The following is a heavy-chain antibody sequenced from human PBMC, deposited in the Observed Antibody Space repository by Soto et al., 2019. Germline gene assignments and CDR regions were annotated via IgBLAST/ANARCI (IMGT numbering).Heavy chain of an antibody. CDR3: ASHPGSGSSVAY. CDR2: IYYSGST. J-gene: IGHJ4*02. Sequence: TSETLSLTCTVSGGYISSYYCSWIRQPPGKGLEWIGYIYYSGSTNYNPSLKSRVTISVDTSKNQFSLKLSSVTAADTAVYYCASHPGSGSSVAYWGQGTLVTVSS. V-gene: IGHV4-59*01. D-gene: IGHD3-10*01. CDR1: GGYISSYY.